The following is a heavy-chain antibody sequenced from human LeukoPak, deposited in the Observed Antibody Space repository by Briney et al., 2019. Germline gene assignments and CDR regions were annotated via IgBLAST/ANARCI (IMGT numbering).Heavy chain of an antibody. Sequence: GGSLRLSCAASGFTVSSNYMSWVRQAPGKGLEWVSVIYSGGSTYYADSVKGRFTISRDNSKNTLYLQMNSLRAEDTAVYYCARAPPYNWNYDYWGQGTLVTVSS. CDR3: ARAPPYNWNYDY. V-gene: IGHV3-66*01. CDR2: IYSGGST. D-gene: IGHD1-7*01. J-gene: IGHJ4*02. CDR1: GFTVSSNY.